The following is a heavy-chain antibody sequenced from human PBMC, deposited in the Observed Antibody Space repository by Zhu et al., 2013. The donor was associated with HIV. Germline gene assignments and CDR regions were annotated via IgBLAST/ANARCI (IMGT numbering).Heavy chain of an antibody. Sequence: QVQLVQSGAEVKKPGSSVKVSCKASGGTFSSYAISWVRQAPGQGLEWMGGIIPIFGTANYAQKFQGRVTITADKSTSTAYMELSSLRSEDTAVYYCARVRDSSGYYGQWMGYFDLWGRGTLVTVSS. CDR2: IIPIFGTA. CDR3: ARVRDSSGYYGQWMGYFDL. J-gene: IGHJ2*01. CDR1: GGTFSSYA. D-gene: IGHD3-22*01. V-gene: IGHV1-69*06.